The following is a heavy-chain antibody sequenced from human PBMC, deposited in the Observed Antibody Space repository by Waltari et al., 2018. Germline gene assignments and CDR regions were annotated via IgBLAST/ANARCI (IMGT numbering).Heavy chain of an antibody. CDR2: IIPIFGTA. CDR1: GGTFSSYA. V-gene: IGHV1-69*15. CDR3: ARRADCSGGSCYSDY. Sequence: QVQLVQSGAEVKKPGSSVKVSCKASGGTFSSYATSRVRPAPGQGLEWMGRIIPIFGTANYAQKFQGRVTITADESTSTAYMELSSLRSEDTAVYYCARRADCSGGSCYSDYWGQGTLVTVSS. D-gene: IGHD2-15*01. J-gene: IGHJ4*02.